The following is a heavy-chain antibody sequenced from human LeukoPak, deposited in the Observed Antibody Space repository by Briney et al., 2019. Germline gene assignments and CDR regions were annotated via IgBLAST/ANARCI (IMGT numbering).Heavy chain of an antibody. V-gene: IGHV1-69*05. CDR2: IIPIFGTA. D-gene: IGHD1-20*01. J-gene: IGHJ6*03. CDR1: GGTFSSYA. Sequence: SVKVSCKASGGTFSSYAISWVRQAPGQGLEWMGRIIPIFGTANYAQKFQGRVTITTDESTSTAYMELSSLRSEDTAVYYCARGGAYNWNYHYYYYMDVWGKGTTVTVSS. CDR3: ARGGAYNWNYHYYYYMDV.